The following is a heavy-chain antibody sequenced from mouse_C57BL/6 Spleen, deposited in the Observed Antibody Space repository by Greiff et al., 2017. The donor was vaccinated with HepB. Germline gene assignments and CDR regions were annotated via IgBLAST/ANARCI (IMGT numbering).Heavy chain of an antibody. J-gene: IGHJ2*01. CDR1: GYTFTSYG. D-gene: IGHD1-1*01. Sequence: ESGAELARPGASVKLSCKASGYTFTSYGISWVKQRTGQGLEWIGEIYPRSGNTYYNEKFKGKATLTADKSSSTAYMELRSLTSEDSAVYFCARKGSSSQDYFDYWGQGTTLTVSS. V-gene: IGHV1-81*01. CDR3: ARKGSSSQDYFDY. CDR2: IYPRSGNT.